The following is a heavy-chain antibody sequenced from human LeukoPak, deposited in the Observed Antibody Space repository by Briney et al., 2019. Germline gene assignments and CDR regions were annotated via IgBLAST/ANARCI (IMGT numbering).Heavy chain of an antibody. J-gene: IGHJ4*02. Sequence: GGSLRLSCAASGFTFSIYAMSWVRQAPGKGLEWVSAIDASRGTTYYADSVKGRFTISRDISKNTLYLQMHNLRAEDTAIYYCATYRQVLLPFESWGQGTLVTVSS. CDR2: IDASRGTT. V-gene: IGHV3-23*01. CDR3: ATYRQVLLPFES. CDR1: GFTFSIYA. D-gene: IGHD2-8*02.